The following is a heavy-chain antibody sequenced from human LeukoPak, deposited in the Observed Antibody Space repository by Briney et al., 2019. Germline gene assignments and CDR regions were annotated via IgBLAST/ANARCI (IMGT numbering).Heavy chain of an antibody. Sequence: PSETLSLTCTVSGGSISSTIYYWGWIRQPPGKGLEWIGSIYYSGSTYYNPSLKSRVTISVDTSKNQFSLKLNSVTAADTAVYYCARPAGSGIYSNFDYWGQGTLVTVSS. CDR3: ARPAGSGIYSNFDY. D-gene: IGHD1-26*01. V-gene: IGHV4-39*01. CDR1: GGSISSTIYY. J-gene: IGHJ4*02. CDR2: IYYSGST.